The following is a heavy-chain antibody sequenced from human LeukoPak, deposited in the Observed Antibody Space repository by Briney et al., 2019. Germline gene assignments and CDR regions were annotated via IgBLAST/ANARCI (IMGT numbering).Heavy chain of an antibody. J-gene: IGHJ4*02. Sequence: SQTLSLTCTVSGGSISSGGYYWSWIRQHPGKGLEWIGYIYYGGSTYYNPSLKSRVTISVDTSKNQFSLKLSSVTAADTAVYYCARGDSSGYYFLFDYWGQGTLVTVSS. V-gene: IGHV4-31*03. CDR1: GGSISSGGYY. CDR3: ARGDSSGYYFLFDY. D-gene: IGHD3-22*01. CDR2: IYYGGST.